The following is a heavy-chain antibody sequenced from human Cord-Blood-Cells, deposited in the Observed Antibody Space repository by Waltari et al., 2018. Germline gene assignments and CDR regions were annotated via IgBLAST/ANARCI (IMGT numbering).Heavy chain of an antibody. CDR1: GGSFSGYY. Sequence: QVQLQQWGAGLLKPSETLSLTCAVYGGSFSGYYWSWIRQPPGKGLEWIGEINHSGSTNYNPSIKSRLTISVATSKNQFSLKLSSVTAADTAVYYCARGLAIAAAGNRGLGYWGQGTLVTVSS. V-gene: IGHV4-34*01. D-gene: IGHD6-13*01. CDR3: ARGLAIAAAGNRGLGY. J-gene: IGHJ4*02. CDR2: INHSGST.